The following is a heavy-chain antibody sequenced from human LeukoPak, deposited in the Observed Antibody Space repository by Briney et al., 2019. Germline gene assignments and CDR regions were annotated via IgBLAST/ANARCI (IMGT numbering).Heavy chain of an antibody. CDR3: ARQPSGDCDY. Sequence: SETLSLTCTVSGGSISSSSYYWGWIRQPPGKGLEWIGSFYYSGSTYYNPSLKSRVTISVGTSKNQFSLKLNSVTAADTAVYYCARQPSGDCDYWGQGTLVTVSS. CDR1: GGSISSSSYY. D-gene: IGHD6-25*01. CDR2: FYYSGST. V-gene: IGHV4-39*01. J-gene: IGHJ4*02.